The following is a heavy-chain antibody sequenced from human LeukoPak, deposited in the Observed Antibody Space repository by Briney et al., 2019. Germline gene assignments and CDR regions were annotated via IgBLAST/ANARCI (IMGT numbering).Heavy chain of an antibody. V-gene: IGHV4-61*05. D-gene: IGHD5-18*01. CDR2: IYYSGST. J-gene: IGHJ6*03. CDR1: GYSISSGYY. CDR3: ARGRTWIQLWLQFYDYMDV. Sequence: PSETLSLTCTVSGYSISSGYYWGWIRQPPGKGLEWIGYIYYSGSTNYNPSLKSRVTISVDTSKNQFSLKLSSVTAADTAVYYCARGRTWIQLWLQFYDYMDVWGKGTTVTISS.